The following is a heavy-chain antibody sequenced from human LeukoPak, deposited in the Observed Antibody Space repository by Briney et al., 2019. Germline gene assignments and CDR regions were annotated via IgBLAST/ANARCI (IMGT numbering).Heavy chain of an antibody. V-gene: IGHV3-74*01. D-gene: IGHD6-19*01. CDR1: GFTFSSYW. Sequence: PGGSLTLSCEASGFTFSSYWMHWVRHAPGKGQVWVSRINSDGSSTSYADSVKGRFTISRDNAKNTLYLQMNSLRAEDTAVYYCARDEAAAPSGIAVAGTNLDYWGQGTLVTVSS. CDR3: ARDEAAAPSGIAVAGTNLDY. CDR2: INSDGSST. J-gene: IGHJ4*02.